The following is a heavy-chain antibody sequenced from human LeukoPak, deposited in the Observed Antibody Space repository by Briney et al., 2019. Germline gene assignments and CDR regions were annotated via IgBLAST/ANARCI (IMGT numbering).Heavy chain of an antibody. J-gene: IGHJ4*02. D-gene: IGHD3-3*01. CDR3: TKYTGSNGDFRFDS. CDR2: IYYSGST. Sequence: SQTLSLTCTVSGASISSGGYYWSWIRQPPGKGLEWIGYIYYSGSTNYNPSLKSRVTISVDTSKNQFSLKLNSVTAADTAVYYCTKYTGSNGDFRFDSWGQGTLVTVSS. V-gene: IGHV4-61*08. CDR1: GASISSGGYY.